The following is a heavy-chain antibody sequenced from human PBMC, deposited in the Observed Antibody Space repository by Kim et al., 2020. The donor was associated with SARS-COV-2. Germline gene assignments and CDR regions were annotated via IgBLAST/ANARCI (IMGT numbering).Heavy chain of an antibody. Sequence: GGSLRLSCAASGFTFSSYDIHWVRQAPGKGLEWVALVSHDGSKKYHADSVKGRFTISRDNSKKTLYLQMNSLRHEDTAVYYCARVGPVVRGIIVNYYAMDVWGHGTTVTVSS. V-gene: IGHV3-30*03. D-gene: IGHD3-10*01. CDR1: GFTFSSYD. J-gene: IGHJ6*02. CDR3: ARVGPVVRGIIVNYYAMDV. CDR2: VSHDGSKK.